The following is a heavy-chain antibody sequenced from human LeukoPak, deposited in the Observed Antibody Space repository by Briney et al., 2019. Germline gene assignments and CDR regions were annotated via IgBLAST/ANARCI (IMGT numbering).Heavy chain of an antibody. J-gene: IGHJ4*02. CDR2: INSDGSSR. V-gene: IGHV3-74*01. CDR1: GFTFSNYW. CDR3: ASASSHRIAAGGDY. Sequence: PRGSLRLSCAASGFTFSNYWMHWVRQAPGKGLVWVSRINSDGSSRNYADSVKGRFTISRDNAKNTLYLQMNSLRAEDTAVYYCASASSHRIAAGGDYWGQGTLVTVS. D-gene: IGHD6-13*01.